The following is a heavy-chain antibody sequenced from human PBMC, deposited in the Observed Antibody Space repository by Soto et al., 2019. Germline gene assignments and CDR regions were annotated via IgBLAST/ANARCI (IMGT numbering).Heavy chain of an antibody. CDR2: ISGSNSDT. J-gene: IGHJ4*02. Sequence: EVQLLESGGGLVQPGGSLRLSCVASGFTFSNYAMSWFRQAPGKGLEWVSTISGSNSDTHYADCVKGRFSISRDNSQNTMYLHMSSLKAEDSAIYYCASRKLVGCSIPTGYAPCAYWGQVTLVTVSS. V-gene: IGHV3-23*01. CDR1: GFTFSNYA. D-gene: IGHD2-2*01. CDR3: ASRKLVGCSIPTGYAPCAY.